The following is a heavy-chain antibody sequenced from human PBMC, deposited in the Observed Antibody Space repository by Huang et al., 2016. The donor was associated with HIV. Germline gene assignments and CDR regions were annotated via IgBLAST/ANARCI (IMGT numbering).Heavy chain of an antibody. Sequence: QVQLVQSGAEVKRPGASVKVSCTASGYSFTGHFIHRVRQAPGQGIEWMGRIDPTGGDINWASRFQGRVSMTRDKSVGTAYMELSGLRSDDTAVFFCAREAWASGVAHYFDYWGPGTLVTVSS. CDR3: AREAWASGVAHYFDY. V-gene: IGHV1-2*06. J-gene: IGHJ4*02. CDR2: IDPTGGDI. D-gene: IGHD3-10*01. CDR1: GYSFTGHF.